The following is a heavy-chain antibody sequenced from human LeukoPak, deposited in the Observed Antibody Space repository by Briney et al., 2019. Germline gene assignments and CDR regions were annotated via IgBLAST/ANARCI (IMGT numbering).Heavy chain of an antibody. Sequence: PGGSLRLSCAASGFTFSNAWMNWVRQAPGKGLEWVSSISSGSSYIYYADSVKGRFTISRDNAKNSLYLQMNSLRAEDTAVYYCARESGYYYTFDYWGQGTLVIVSS. CDR3: ARESGYYYTFDY. J-gene: IGHJ4*02. V-gene: IGHV3-21*01. CDR1: GFTFSNAW. D-gene: IGHD1-26*01. CDR2: ISSGSSYI.